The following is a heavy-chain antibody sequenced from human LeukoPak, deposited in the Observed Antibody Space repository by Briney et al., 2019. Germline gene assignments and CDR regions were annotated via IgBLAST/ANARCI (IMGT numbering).Heavy chain of an antibody. Sequence: PGGSLTLSCAASGFTFSSYAMHWVRQAPGKGLEYVSAISSNGGSTYYANSVKGRFTISRDNSKNTMYLQMGSLRAEDMAVYYCARCRDGYINGAFDIWGQGTMVTVSS. CDR2: ISSNGGST. CDR1: GFTFSSYA. V-gene: IGHV3-64*01. J-gene: IGHJ3*02. CDR3: ARCRDGYINGAFDI. D-gene: IGHD5-24*01.